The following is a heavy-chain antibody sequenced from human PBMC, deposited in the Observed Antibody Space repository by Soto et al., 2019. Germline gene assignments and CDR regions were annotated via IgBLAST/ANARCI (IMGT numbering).Heavy chain of an antibody. CDR3: ARSDYYDSSGYYHKFFDY. J-gene: IGHJ4*02. CDR1: GGSISSSSYY. CDR2: IYYSGST. V-gene: IGHV4-39*01. D-gene: IGHD3-22*01. Sequence: PSETLSLTCTVSGGSISSSSYYWGWIRQPPGKGLEWIGSIYYSGSTYYNPSLKSRVTISVDTSKNQFSLKLSSVTAADTAVHYCARSDYYDSSGYYHKFFDYWGQGTLVTVSS.